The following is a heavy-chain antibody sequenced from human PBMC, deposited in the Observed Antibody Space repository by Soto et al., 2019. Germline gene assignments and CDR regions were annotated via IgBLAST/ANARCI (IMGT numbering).Heavy chain of an antibody. Sequence: VGSLRLSCAASGFKFSNYAMSWVRQAPGKGLEWVSLISATGGGTYYADSVKGRFTISRDNSHNTLYLQVHSLTAEDTAVYYCATDRRAGGNSAFYFDFWGQGAQVTVS. CDR3: ATDRRAGGNSAFYFDF. D-gene: IGHD3-16*01. J-gene: IGHJ4*02. V-gene: IGHV3-23*01. CDR2: ISATGGGT. CDR1: GFKFSNYA.